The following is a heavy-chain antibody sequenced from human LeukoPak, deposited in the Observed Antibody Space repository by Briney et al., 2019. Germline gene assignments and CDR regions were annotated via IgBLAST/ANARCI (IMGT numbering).Heavy chain of an antibody. Sequence: KPSETLSLTCTATGGSISSSSYYWGWIRQPPGKGLEWIGSIYYSGSTYYNPSLKSRVTISVDTSKNQFSLKLSSVTAADTAVYYCARHQSGSGSYYNEASDAFDIWGQGTMVTVSS. D-gene: IGHD3-10*01. V-gene: IGHV4-39*01. CDR2: IYYSGST. CDR3: ARHQSGSGSYYNEASDAFDI. CDR1: GGSISSSSYY. J-gene: IGHJ3*02.